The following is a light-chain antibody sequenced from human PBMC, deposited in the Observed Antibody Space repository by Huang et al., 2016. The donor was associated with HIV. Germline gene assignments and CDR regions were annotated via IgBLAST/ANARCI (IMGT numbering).Light chain of an antibody. Sequence: EIVLTQSPASLSLSPGERATLSCRASQRISSYLAWYHQKPGQAPRLLIYDVSNRATGIPARFSGSGSGTDFTLAISSLEPEDFALYYCQQRANWPYTFGQGTKLEI. CDR3: QQRANWPYT. CDR2: DVS. V-gene: IGKV3-11*01. J-gene: IGKJ2*01. CDR1: QRISSY.